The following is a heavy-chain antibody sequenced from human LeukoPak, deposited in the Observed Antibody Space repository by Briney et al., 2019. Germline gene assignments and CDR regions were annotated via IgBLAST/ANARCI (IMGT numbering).Heavy chain of an antibody. Sequence: GGSLRLSCAASGFTVNNENMYWVRQAPGRGLECVSLIYADGRTFYADSVKGRFTISRDNSRNTLDLQMDSLRAEDTAVYFCVRSVLSWGQGTRVTVSS. V-gene: IGHV3-66*01. CDR3: VRSVLS. J-gene: IGHJ5*02. D-gene: IGHD4/OR15-4a*01. CDR1: GFTVNNEN. CDR2: IYADGRT.